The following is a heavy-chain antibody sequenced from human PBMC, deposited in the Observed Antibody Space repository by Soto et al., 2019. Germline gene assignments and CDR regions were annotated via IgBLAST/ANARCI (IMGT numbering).Heavy chain of an antibody. J-gene: IGHJ4*02. V-gene: IGHV3-21*01. CDR1: GFTCSSYS. CDR3: ARDQEYSSSYDY. D-gene: IGHD6-6*01. Sequence: GGSLRLSCASSGFTCSSYSMNWVRQAPGKGLEWVSSISSSSSYIYYADSVKGRFTISRDNAKNSLYLQMNSLRAEDTAVYYCARDQEYSSSYDYWGQGTLVTVSS. CDR2: ISSSSSYI.